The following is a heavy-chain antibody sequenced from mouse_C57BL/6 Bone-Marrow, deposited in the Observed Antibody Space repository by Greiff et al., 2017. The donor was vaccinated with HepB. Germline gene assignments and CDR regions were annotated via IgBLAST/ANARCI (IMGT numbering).Heavy chain of an antibody. CDR3: GNYYGSPFAY. Sequence: EVQLQQSGPELVKPGASVKMSCKASGYTFTDYNMHWVKQSHGKSLEWIGYINPNNGGTSYNQKFKGKATLTVNKSSSTAYMELRSLTSEDSAVYYCGNYYGSPFAYWGQGTLVTVSA. V-gene: IGHV1-22*01. J-gene: IGHJ3*01. D-gene: IGHD1-1*01. CDR2: INPNNGGT. CDR1: GYTFTDYN.